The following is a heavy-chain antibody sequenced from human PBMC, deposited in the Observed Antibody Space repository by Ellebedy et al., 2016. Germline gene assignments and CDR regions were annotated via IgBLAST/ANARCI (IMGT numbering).Heavy chain of an antibody. Sequence: GGSLRLXCAASGFTFSSYGMHWVRQAPGKGLEWVAVISYDGSNKYYADSVKGRFTISRDNAKNSLYLQMNSLRAEDTAVYYCARDLFPDRNIVGGVGYWGQGTLVTVSS. J-gene: IGHJ4*02. D-gene: IGHD2-15*01. CDR1: GFTFSSYG. CDR2: ISYDGSNK. V-gene: IGHV3-30*03. CDR3: ARDLFPDRNIVGGVGY.